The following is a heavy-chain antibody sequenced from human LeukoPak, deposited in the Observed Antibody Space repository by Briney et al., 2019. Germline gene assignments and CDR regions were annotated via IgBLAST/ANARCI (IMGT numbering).Heavy chain of an antibody. J-gene: IGHJ4*02. D-gene: IGHD5-12*01. CDR3: ARDRGYSGYDPLYFDY. CDR2: ISSGSSYI. V-gene: IGHV3-21*01. Sequence: GGSLRLSCAASGFTFSSYSMNWVRQAPGKGLEWVSSISSGSSYIYYADSVKGRFTISRDNAKNSLYLQMNSLRAEDTAVYYCARDRGYSGYDPLYFDYWGQGTLVTVSS. CDR1: GFTFSSYS.